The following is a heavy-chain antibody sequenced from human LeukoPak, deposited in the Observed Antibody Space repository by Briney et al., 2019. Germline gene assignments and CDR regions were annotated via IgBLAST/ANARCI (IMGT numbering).Heavy chain of an antibody. Sequence: RSGGSLRLSCAASGFTFDDYGMSWVRQAPGKGLEWVSGINWNSGSIGYADSVKGRFTISRDNAKNLLYLQMNSLRAEDTAVYYCAKDRERYCTNGVCYYFDYWGQGTLVTVSS. CDR3: AKDRERYCTNGVCYYFDY. V-gene: IGHV3-20*04. J-gene: IGHJ4*02. D-gene: IGHD2-8*01. CDR1: GFTFDDYG. CDR2: INWNSGSI.